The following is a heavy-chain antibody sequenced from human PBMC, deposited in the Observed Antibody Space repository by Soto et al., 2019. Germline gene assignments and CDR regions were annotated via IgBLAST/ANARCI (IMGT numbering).Heavy chain of an antibody. V-gene: IGHV3-66*04. J-gene: IGHJ4*02. CDR3: ARHGYSYGGGYFDY. Sequence: EVQLVESGGGLVQPGVSLRLSCAASGFAVNSNYMSWVRQAPGKGLEWVSVIYSGGSAYYADSVKGRFTISRDNSKNTLYLQMNSLRAEDTAVYYCARHGYSYGGGYFDYWGQGTLVTVSS. CDR2: IYSGGSA. CDR1: GFAVNSNY. D-gene: IGHD5-18*01.